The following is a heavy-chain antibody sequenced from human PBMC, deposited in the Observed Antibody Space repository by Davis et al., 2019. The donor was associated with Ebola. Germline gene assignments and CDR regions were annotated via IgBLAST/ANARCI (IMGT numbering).Heavy chain of an antibody. J-gene: IGHJ5*02. Sequence: GGSLRLSCAASGFTFSSYGMSWVRQAPGKGLEWVSYITSSGTIHYTDSVKGRFTISRDNAKNSLYLQMNSLRAEDTAVYYCAKGITTVTTWDWFDPWGQGTLVTVSS. CDR2: ITSSGTI. D-gene: IGHD4-17*01. CDR3: AKGITTVTTWDWFDP. V-gene: IGHV3-48*01. CDR1: GFTFSSYG.